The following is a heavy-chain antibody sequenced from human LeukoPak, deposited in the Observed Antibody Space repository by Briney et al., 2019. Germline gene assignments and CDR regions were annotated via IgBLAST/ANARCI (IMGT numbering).Heavy chain of an antibody. V-gene: IGHV3-7*01. J-gene: IGHJ6*02. Sequence: GSLRLSCAASGFTFSSYWMNWVRQAPGEGLEWVANIKQDGSEKYYVDSVKGRFTISRDNAKNSVYLEMNSLRAEDTAVYYCARSSSTSFRFYYYYYGMDVWGQGTTVTVSS. CDR3: ARSSSTSFRFYYYYYGMDV. CDR2: IKQDGSEK. CDR1: GFTFSSYW. D-gene: IGHD2-2*01.